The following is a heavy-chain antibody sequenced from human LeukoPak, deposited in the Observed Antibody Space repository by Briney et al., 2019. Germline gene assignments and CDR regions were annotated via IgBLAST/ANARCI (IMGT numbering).Heavy chain of an antibody. CDR1: GFTFSNAW. CDR3: TTDLGGYDDY. Sequence: PGGSLRLSCAASGFTFSNAWMSWVRQAPGKGLEWVARIKSKTDGGTTDYAAPVKGRFTISRDDSKNTLYLQMNSLKTEDTAVYYCTTDLGGYDDYWGQGTLVTVSS. J-gene: IGHJ4*02. CDR2: IKSKTDGGTT. D-gene: IGHD5-12*01. V-gene: IGHV3-15*01.